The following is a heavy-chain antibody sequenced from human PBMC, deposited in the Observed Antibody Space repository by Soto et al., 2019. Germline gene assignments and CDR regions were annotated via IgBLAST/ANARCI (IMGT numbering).Heavy chain of an antibody. J-gene: IGHJ6*03. D-gene: IGHD3-3*01. CDR1: GFTFSSYW. V-gene: IGHV3-74*01. Sequence: PGGSLRLSCAASGFTFSSYWMHWVRQAPGKGLVWVSRINSDGSSTSYADSVKGRFTISRDNAKNTLYLQMNSLRAEDTAVYYCARGRTIFGVAPKVYYYYYMDVWGKGTTVTVSS. CDR2: INSDGSST. CDR3: ARGRTIFGVAPKVYYYYYMDV.